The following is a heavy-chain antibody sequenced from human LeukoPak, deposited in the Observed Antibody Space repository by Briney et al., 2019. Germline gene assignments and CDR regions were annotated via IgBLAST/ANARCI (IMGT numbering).Heavy chain of an antibody. CDR1: GFTVSSNY. J-gene: IGHJ4*02. CDR3: ARADGSVAGPPSGH. Sequence: PGGSLRLSCAASGFTVSSNYMSWVRQAPGKGLEWVAIISYDGSDKYYADSVKGRLTISRDNSKSTLYLQMISLRTEDTAVYYCARADGSVAGPPSGHWGQGTLVTVSS. D-gene: IGHD6-19*01. V-gene: IGHV3-30-3*01. CDR2: ISYDGSDK.